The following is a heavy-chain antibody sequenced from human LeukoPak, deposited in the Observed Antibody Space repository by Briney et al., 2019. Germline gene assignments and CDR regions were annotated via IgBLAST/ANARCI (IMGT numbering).Heavy chain of an antibody. J-gene: IGHJ3*02. V-gene: IGHV3-15*01. CDR2: IKRKIDGATT. Sequence: GGSLTLSCAATQFTFSNVWMSWVRQAPGKGLEWVGRIKRKIDGATTDYAAPVKGRFTISRDDSKSTLYLQMNSLKTEDTAVYYCATGLIDAFDIWGQGTMVTVSS. CDR1: QFTFSNVW. D-gene: IGHD3-16*01. CDR3: ATGLIDAFDI.